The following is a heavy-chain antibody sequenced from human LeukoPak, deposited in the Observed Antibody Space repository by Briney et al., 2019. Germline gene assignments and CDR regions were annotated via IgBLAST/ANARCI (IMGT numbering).Heavy chain of an antibody. CDR2: INPNSGGT. D-gene: IGHD1-14*01. V-gene: IGHV1-2*02. CDR3: ARDRPGLYYYGMDV. J-gene: IGHJ6*02. CDR1: GYTFTGYY. Sequence: ASVTVSCKASGYTFTGYYMHWVRQAPGQGLEWMGWINPNSGGTNYAQKFQGRVTMTRDTSISTAYMELSRLRSDDTAVYYCARDRPGLYYYGMDVWGQGTTVTVSS.